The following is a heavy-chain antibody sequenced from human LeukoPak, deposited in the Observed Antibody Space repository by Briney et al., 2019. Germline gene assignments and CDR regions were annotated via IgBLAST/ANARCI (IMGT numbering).Heavy chain of an antibody. CDR3: ARYPLRYCSSTSCYTGFDC. V-gene: IGHV4-34*01. CDR2: INHSGST. J-gene: IGHJ4*02. D-gene: IGHD2-2*02. Sequence: PSETLSLTCAVYGGSFSGYYWSWIRQPPGKGLEWIGEINHSGSTNYNPSLKSRVTISVDTSKNQFSLKLSSVTAADTAVYYCARYPLRYCSSTSCYTGFDCWGQGTLVTVSS. CDR1: GGSFSGYY.